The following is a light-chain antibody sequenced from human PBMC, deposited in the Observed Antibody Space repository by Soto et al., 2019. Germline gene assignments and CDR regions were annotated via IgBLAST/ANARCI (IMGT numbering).Light chain of an antibody. Sequence: EIVLTQSPGTLSLSPGERATLSCRASQSVSSTYLAWYQQKPGQAPRLLIYGASNRATGIQDRFSGSGSGTDFTLTITRLEPEDFAVYYCQQYGGSRWTFGQGTRVDI. V-gene: IGKV3-20*01. CDR3: QQYGGSRWT. J-gene: IGKJ1*01. CDR1: QSVSSTY. CDR2: GAS.